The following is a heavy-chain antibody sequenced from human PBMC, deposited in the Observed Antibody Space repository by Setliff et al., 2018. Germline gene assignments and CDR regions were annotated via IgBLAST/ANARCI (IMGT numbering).Heavy chain of an antibody. CDR1: GGTFSSYA. CDR3: AREGLIADTTYYYYYYMDV. Sequence: GASVKVSCKASGGTFSSYAISWVRQAPGQGLEWMGRIIPIFGTANYAQKFQGRVTFTADKSTSTAYMELSSLRSEDTAVYYCAREGLIADTTYYYYYYMDVWGKGTTVTVSS. CDR2: IIPIFGTA. V-gene: IGHV1-69*06. D-gene: IGHD2-21*01. J-gene: IGHJ6*03.